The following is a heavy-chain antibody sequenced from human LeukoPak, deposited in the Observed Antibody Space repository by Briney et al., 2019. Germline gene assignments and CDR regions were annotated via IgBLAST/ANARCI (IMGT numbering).Heavy chain of an antibody. V-gene: IGHV1-2*02. CDR2: INPNSGGT. D-gene: IGHD2-2*01. J-gene: IGHJ5*02. Sequence: ASVKVSCKASGYTFTGYYMHWVRQAPGQGLEWMGWINPNSGGTNYAQKFQGRVTMTRDTPISTAYMELSRLRSDDTAVYYCAREVRENRRDIVVIPAANGGWFDPWGQGTRVIVSS. CDR1: GYTFTGYY. CDR3: AREVRENRRDIVVIPAANGGWFDP.